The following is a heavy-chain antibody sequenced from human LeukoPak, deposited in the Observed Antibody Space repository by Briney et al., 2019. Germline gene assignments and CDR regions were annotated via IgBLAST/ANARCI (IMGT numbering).Heavy chain of an antibody. J-gene: IGHJ4*02. D-gene: IGHD6-19*01. CDR3: AKVLGRSGWQTDY. Sequence: PGGSLRLSCAASGFTFSSYAMSWVRQAPGKGLEWVSAISGSGGSTYYADSVKGRFTISRDNSKNTVYLQMDSLRAEDTAVYFCAKVLGRSGWQTDYWGQGTLVTVSS. CDR1: GFTFSSYA. V-gene: IGHV3-23*01. CDR2: ISGSGGST.